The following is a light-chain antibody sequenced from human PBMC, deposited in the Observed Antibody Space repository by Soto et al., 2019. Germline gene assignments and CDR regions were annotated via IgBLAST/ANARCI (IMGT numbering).Light chain of an antibody. Sequence: DIQLTQSPSTLSASVGDGVTITCRASQSMNSWLAWYQQKPGEAPKVLIYDASSLESGVPSRFRGSGSGTEFTLTIGSLQPEDFATYYCLRYNAFSQTFGQGTKVEI. CDR2: DAS. J-gene: IGKJ1*01. V-gene: IGKV1-5*01. CDR3: LRYNAFSQT. CDR1: QSMNSW.